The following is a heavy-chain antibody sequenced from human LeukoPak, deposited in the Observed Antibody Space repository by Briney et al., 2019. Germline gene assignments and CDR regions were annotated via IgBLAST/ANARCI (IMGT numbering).Heavy chain of an antibody. D-gene: IGHD5-18*01. Sequence: SGTLSLTCTVSDDSITIYYWSWIRQPPGKGLEWIGYIYYSGSTNYNPSLKSRVTISVDTSKNQFSLKLSSVTAADTAVYYCARDRYSYGLRWFDPWGQGTLVTVSS. CDR2: IYYSGST. CDR1: DDSITIYY. CDR3: ARDRYSYGLRWFDP. J-gene: IGHJ5*02. V-gene: IGHV4-59*01.